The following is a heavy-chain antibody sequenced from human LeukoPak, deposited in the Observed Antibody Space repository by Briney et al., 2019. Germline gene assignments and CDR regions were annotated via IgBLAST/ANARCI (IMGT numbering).Heavy chain of an antibody. CDR2: IRSKAYRETT. V-gene: IGHV3-49*04. CDR1: GFTFGDYA. CDR3: TRVGRDWTTARGGSGY. D-gene: IGHD3/OR15-3a*01. J-gene: IGHJ4*02. Sequence: PGGSLRLSCTASGFTFGDYAMSWVRQAPGKGLEWVGFIRSKAYRETTEYAASVKGRFTISRDDSKSIAYLQMNSLKTEDTAVYYCTRVGRDWTTARGGSGYWGQGTLVTVSS.